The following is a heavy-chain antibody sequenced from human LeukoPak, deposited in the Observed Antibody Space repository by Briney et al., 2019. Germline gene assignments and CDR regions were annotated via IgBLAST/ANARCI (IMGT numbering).Heavy chain of an antibody. Sequence: GGSLRLSCAASGFTVSSNYMSWVRQAPGKGLEWVSVIYSGGSTYYADSVKGRFTISRDNSKNTLYLQMNSLRAEDTAVYYCARDVLDYYDSSGYYHDYWGQGTLVTVSS. CDR2: IYSGGST. CDR1: GFTVSSNY. J-gene: IGHJ4*02. CDR3: ARDVLDYYDSSGYYHDY. D-gene: IGHD3-22*01. V-gene: IGHV3-66*01.